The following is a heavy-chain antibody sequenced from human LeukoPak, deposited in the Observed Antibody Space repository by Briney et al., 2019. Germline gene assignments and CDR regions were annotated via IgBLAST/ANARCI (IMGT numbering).Heavy chain of an antibody. CDR1: GFTFSSYG. D-gene: IGHD6-6*01. V-gene: IGHV3-30*02. J-gene: IGHJ3*02. CDR2: IRYDGSNK. Sequence: GGSLRLSCAASGFTFSSYGMHWVRQAPGKGLEWVAFIRYDGSNKYYADSVKGRFTISRDNSKNTLYLQMNSLRAEDTAVYYCATPYSSSGQAFDIWGQGTMVTVSS. CDR3: ATPYSSSGQAFDI.